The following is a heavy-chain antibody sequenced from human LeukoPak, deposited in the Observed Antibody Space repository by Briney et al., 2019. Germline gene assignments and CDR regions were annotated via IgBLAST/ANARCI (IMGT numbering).Heavy chain of an antibody. CDR1: GYSISSGYY. CDR3: ARAGGIMTPSPLRYFDL. V-gene: IGHV4-38-2*02. J-gene: IGHJ2*01. CDR2: IYHSGST. D-gene: IGHD3-16*01. Sequence: SETLSLTCTVSGYSISSGYYWGWIRQPPGKGLEWIGSIYHSGSTYYNPSLKSRVTISVDTSKNQFSLKLSSVTAADTAVYYCARAGGIMTPSPLRYFDLWGRGTLVTVSS.